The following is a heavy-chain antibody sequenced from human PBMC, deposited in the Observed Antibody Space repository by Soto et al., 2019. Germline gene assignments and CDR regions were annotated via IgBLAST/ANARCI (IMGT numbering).Heavy chain of an antibody. V-gene: IGHV6-1*01. CDR3: AGQHQWLDS. J-gene: IGHJ4*02. Sequence: PWHTLSRTCAISGDSVSSNSAAWNWIRQSPSRGLEWLGRTYYRSKWHNDFAVSVKSRITIKPDTSKNQFYLQLNSVTPEDAAVYYCAGQHQWLDSWGQGTMVTVSS. CDR1: GDSVSSNSAA. CDR2: TYYRSKWHN. D-gene: IGHD6-19*01.